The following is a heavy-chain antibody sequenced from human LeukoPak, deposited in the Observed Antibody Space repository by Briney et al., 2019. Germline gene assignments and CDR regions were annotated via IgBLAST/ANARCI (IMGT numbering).Heavy chain of an antibody. CDR1: GYTFNSYG. J-gene: IGHJ4*02. CDR3: VRDPLSYYGDYSELVGYFDY. V-gene: IGHV1-18*01. CDR2: ISAYNGNT. Sequence: ASVKVSCKASGYTFNSYGISWVRQAPGQGLEWMGWISAYNGNTNYAQKLQGRDTMTTDTSTSTAYMELRSLRSDDTAVYYCVRDPLSYYGDYSELVGYFDYWGQGTLVTVSS. D-gene: IGHD4-17*01.